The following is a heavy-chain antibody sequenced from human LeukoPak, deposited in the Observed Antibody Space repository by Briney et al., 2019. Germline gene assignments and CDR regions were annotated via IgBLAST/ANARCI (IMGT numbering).Heavy chain of an antibody. Sequence: GGSLRLSCAASGFGFSSYWMHWVRHAPGKGLVWVSRINSDGSSTPYADSVKGRFTISRDNGKNTLYLQMNSLRAEDTAVYYCAKFENDYVWGSFNDWGQGTLVTVSS. CDR1: GFGFSSYW. CDR2: INSDGSST. D-gene: IGHD3-16*01. J-gene: IGHJ4*02. CDR3: AKFENDYVWGSFND. V-gene: IGHV3-74*01.